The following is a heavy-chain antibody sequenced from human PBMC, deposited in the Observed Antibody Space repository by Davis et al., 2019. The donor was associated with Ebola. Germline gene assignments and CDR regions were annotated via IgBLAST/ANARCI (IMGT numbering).Heavy chain of an antibody. D-gene: IGHD6-6*01. J-gene: IGHJ6*02. V-gene: IGHV3-9*01. Sequence: SLKISCAASGFTFDDYAMHWVRQAPGKGLEWVSGISWNSGSIGYADSVKGRFTISRDNAKNSLYLQMNSLRAEDTALYYCAKGRGYSSSSTWGYYYYGMDVWGQGTTVTVSS. CDR1: GFTFDDYA. CDR3: AKGRGYSSSSTWGYYYYGMDV. CDR2: ISWNSGSI.